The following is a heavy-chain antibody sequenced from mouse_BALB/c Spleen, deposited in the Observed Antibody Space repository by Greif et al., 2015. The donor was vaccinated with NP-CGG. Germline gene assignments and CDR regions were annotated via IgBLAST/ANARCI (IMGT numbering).Heavy chain of an antibody. CDR2: ISSGSSTI. Sequence: EVKLMESGGGLVQPGGSRKLSCAASGFTFSSFGMHWVRQAPEKGLEWVAYISSGSSTIYCADTVKGRFTISRDNPKNTLFLQMTSLRSEDTAMYYCARCNYLFGYWGQGTTLTVSS. J-gene: IGHJ2*01. CDR1: GFTFSSFG. V-gene: IGHV5-17*02. D-gene: IGHD2-1*01. CDR3: ARCNYLFGY.